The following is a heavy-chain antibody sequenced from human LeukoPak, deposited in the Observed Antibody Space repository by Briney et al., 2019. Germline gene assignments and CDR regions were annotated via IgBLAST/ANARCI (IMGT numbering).Heavy chain of an antibody. V-gene: IGHV4-61*02. CDR1: GGSINSGGYY. Sequence: SSETLSLTCTVSGGSINSGGYYWSWIRQPAGKGLEWIGRIYTSGRIDYNPSLKSRVTISEDTSKNQFSLELRPVTAADTAVYYCARDSYNWFDPWGQGTLVTVSS. CDR2: IYTSGRI. J-gene: IGHJ5*02. CDR3: ARDSYNWFDP.